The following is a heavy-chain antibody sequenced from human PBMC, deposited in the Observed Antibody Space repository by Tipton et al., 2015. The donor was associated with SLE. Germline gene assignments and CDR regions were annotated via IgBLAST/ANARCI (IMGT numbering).Heavy chain of an antibody. Sequence: TLSLTCSVSGGSISGSYWSWIRKPPRKGLEWIGYIYYSWSTNYNPSLMSRVTISVDTSKNQFTLKLNSVTTADTAVYYCARCRGGYGMDVWGQGTTVTVSS. V-gene: IGHV4-59*01. D-gene: IGHD3-16*01. CDR2: IYYSWST. CDR1: GGSISGSY. CDR3: ARCRGGYGMDV. J-gene: IGHJ6*02.